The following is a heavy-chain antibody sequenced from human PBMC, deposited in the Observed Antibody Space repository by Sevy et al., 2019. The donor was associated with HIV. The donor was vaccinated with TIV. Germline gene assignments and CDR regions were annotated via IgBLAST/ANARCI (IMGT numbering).Heavy chain of an antibody. D-gene: IGHD2-21*01. V-gene: IGHV3-74*01. CDR2: ISSDGSST. CDR3: TRFARASRDFDY. J-gene: IGHJ4*02. Sequence: GGSLRLSCAASGFTFSSYWMHWVRHAPGKGLVWVSRISSDGSSTSYADSVRGRFTISRDNAKNTLYLQMNSLRAEDTALYYCTRFARASRDFDYWGQGTLVTVSS. CDR1: GFTFSSYW.